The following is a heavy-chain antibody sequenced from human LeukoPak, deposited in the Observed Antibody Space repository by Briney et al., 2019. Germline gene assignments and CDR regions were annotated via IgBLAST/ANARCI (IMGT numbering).Heavy chain of an antibody. Sequence: ASVNVSCKASGYTFTGYYMNWVRQAPGQGLEWMGWINSDSGFTKYAQKFQGRVTMTRDTSITTVYMDLTRLTSDDTAVYYCARNFDMKGFDPWGQGTLVTVSS. CDR2: INSDSGFT. D-gene: IGHD3-9*01. J-gene: IGHJ5*02. CDR3: ARNFDMKGFDP. V-gene: IGHV1-2*02. CDR1: GYTFTGYY.